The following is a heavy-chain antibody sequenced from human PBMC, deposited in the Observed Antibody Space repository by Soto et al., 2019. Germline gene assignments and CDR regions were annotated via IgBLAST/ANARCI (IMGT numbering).Heavy chain of an antibody. CDR1: GFALSSYA. V-gene: IGHV3-23*01. CDR2: ISGSGGST. D-gene: IGHD2-2*01. J-gene: IGHJ3*02. CDR3: AKDLIVVRAFDI. Sequence: PGGSLRLSCAASGFALSSYAMSWVRQAPGKGLEWVSAISGSGGSTYYADSVKGRFTISRDNSKNTLYLQMNSLRAEDTAVYYCAKDLIVVRAFDIWGQGTMVTVSS.